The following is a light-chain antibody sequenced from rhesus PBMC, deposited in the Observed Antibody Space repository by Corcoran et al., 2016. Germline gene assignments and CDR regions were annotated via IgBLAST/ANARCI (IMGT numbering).Light chain of an antibody. Sequence: DIQMTQSPSSLSASVGDTVTITCQASQGISKYLTWYQQKPGKVPKLLIYNASTLQSGVPSRFSGSASGTEFTLTISSLQPEDVATYYCQQHTRYPLTFGGGTKGEIK. CDR2: NAS. V-gene: IGKV1-25*01. CDR3: QQHTRYPLT. J-gene: IGKJ4*01. CDR1: QGISKY.